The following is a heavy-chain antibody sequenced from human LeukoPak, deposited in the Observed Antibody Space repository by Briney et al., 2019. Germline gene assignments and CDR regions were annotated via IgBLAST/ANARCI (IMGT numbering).Heavy chain of an antibody. Sequence: GASVKVSCKASGYTFTGYYIHWVRQAPGQGLEWTGWINPDSGGTNYAQKFQGRVTMIRDTSFSTAYMELSRLTYDDTAVYYCARDQGSSGWSDFDYWGQGTLVTVSS. D-gene: IGHD6-19*01. CDR1: GYTFTGYY. CDR2: INPDSGGT. CDR3: ARDQGSSGWSDFDY. J-gene: IGHJ4*02. V-gene: IGHV1-2*02.